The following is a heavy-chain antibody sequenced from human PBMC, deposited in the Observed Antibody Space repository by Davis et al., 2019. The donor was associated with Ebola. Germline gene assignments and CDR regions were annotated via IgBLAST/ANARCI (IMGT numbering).Heavy chain of an antibody. CDR2: INGSGDIT. V-gene: IGHV3-23*01. CDR1: GFTFSSYA. D-gene: IGHD6-13*01. Sequence: PGGSLRLSCAASGFTFSSYAMSWVRQAPGKGLEWVSAINGSGDITYYIDSVKGRFTISRDNSKNTLYLHMNSLRAEDKAVYYCAKDPWARRDTGNWYSIDYWGQGTLVTVSS. J-gene: IGHJ4*02. CDR3: AKDPWARRDTGNWYSIDY.